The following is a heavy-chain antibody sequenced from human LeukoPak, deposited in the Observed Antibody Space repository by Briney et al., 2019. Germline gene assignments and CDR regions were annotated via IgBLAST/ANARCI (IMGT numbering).Heavy chain of an antibody. CDR2: ISLTGLT. D-gene: IGHD2-8*01. Sequence: PSETLSLTCGVSGGSISNTNWWSWVRQPPAHGLEWIGEISLTGLTHYNPSLESRVTVSLDKSKNQLSLNLTSVTAADTAVYYCSRENGAFSPFGYWGQGTLVTVLS. J-gene: IGHJ4*02. V-gene: IGHV4-4*02. CDR1: GGSISNTNW. CDR3: SRENGAFSPFGY.